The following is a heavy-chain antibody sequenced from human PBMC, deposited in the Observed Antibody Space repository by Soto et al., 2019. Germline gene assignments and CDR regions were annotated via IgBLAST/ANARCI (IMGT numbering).Heavy chain of an antibody. CDR1: GGTFSSYA. D-gene: IGHD3-3*01. V-gene: IGHV1-69*13. CDR3: ARGRDFWSGSYNWFDP. Sequence: EAAVKVSCKACGGTFSSYAISWVRQAPGQGLEWMGGIIPIFGTANYAQKFQGRVTITADESTSTAYMELSSLRSEDTAVYYCARGRDFWSGSYNWFDPWGQGTLVTVSS. J-gene: IGHJ5*02. CDR2: IIPIFGTA.